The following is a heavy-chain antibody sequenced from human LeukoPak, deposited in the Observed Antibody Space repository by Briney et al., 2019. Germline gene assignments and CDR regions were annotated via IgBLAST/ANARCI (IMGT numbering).Heavy chain of an antibody. D-gene: IGHD5-18*01. CDR3: ARVSDSYGPFDY. CDR1: GGSLSSYY. Sequence: SETLSLTCTVSGGSLSSYYWSWIRQPPRKGLEWVGYIYYSGSTNYNPSLKSRVTISVDTSKNQFSLKLSSVTAADTAVYYCARVSDSYGPFDYWGQGTLVTVSS. J-gene: IGHJ4*02. CDR2: IYYSGST. V-gene: IGHV4-59*01.